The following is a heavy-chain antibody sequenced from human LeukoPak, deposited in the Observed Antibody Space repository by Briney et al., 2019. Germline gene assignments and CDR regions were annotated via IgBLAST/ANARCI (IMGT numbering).Heavy chain of an antibody. J-gene: IGHJ3*02. CDR2: INPNSGGT. Sequence: ASVKVSCKASGYTFTGYYMHWVRQAPGQGLEWMGRINPNSGGTNYAQKFQGRVTMTRDTSISTAYMELSRLRSDDTAVYYCARGPHTSSWYKHAFDIWAQGTMVTVSS. V-gene: IGHV1-2*06. D-gene: IGHD6-13*01. CDR3: ARGPHTSSWYKHAFDI. CDR1: GYTFTGYY.